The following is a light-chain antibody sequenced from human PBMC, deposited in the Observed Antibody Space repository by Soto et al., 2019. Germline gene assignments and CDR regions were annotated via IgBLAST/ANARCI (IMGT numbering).Light chain of an antibody. J-gene: IGLJ2*01. CDR1: RSNIGTYT. V-gene: IGLV1-44*01. CDR2: RNH. Sequence: QSVLTQSPSASGTPGQRVTISCSGSRSNIGTYTVNCYQQLPGTAPTLLIYRNHQRPSGVPDRFSGSKSGTSASLAISGPQSEDEADYYCAAWDGSLRAVVFGGGTKLTVL. CDR3: AAWDGSLRAVV.